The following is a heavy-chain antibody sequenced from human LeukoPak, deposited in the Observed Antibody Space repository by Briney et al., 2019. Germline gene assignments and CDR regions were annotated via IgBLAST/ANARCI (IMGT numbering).Heavy chain of an antibody. CDR2: IIPIFGTA. Sequence: SVKVSCKASRGTFSSYAISWVRQAPGQGLEWMGGIIPIFGTANYAQKFQGRVTITADEPTSTAYMELSSLRSEDTAVYYCARDNVDLGYYYYYGMDVWGQGTTVTVSS. D-gene: IGHD3-3*01. CDR1: RGTFSSYA. V-gene: IGHV1-69*13. J-gene: IGHJ6*02. CDR3: ARDNVDLGYYYYYGMDV.